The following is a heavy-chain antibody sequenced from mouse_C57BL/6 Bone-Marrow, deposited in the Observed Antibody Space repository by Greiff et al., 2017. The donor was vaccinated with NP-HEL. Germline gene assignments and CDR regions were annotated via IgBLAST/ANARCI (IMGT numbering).Heavy chain of an antibody. CDR3: AREGRQLRFAY. CDR1: GYTFTSYW. J-gene: IGHJ3*01. Sequence: QVQLQQPGAELVKPGASVKLSCKASGYTFTSYWMHWVKQRPGQGLEWIGMIHPNSGSTNYNEKFKSKATLTVDKSSSTAYMQLSSLTSEDSAVYYCAREGRQLRFAYWGQGTLVTVSA. V-gene: IGHV1-64*01. CDR2: IHPNSGST. D-gene: IGHD3-2*02.